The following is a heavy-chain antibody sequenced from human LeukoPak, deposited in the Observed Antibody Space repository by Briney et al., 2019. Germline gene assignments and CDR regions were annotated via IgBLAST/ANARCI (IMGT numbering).Heavy chain of an antibody. CDR2: MNLNSGNT. CDR1: GYTFTSYD. CDR3: ARAAYDSNGYYSD. D-gene: IGHD3-22*01. J-gene: IGHJ4*02. Sequence: ASVKVSCKASGYTFTSYDINWVRQATGQGLEWMGWMNLNSGNTGYAQKFQGRVTMTRNTSISTAYMELSSLRSEDTAVYYCARAAYDSNGYYSDWGQGTLVTVSS. V-gene: IGHV1-8*01.